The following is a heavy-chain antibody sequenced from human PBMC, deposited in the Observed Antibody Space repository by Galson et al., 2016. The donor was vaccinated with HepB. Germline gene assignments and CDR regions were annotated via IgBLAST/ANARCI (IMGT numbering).Heavy chain of an antibody. D-gene: IGHD6-13*01. CDR1: GFTFSNYG. CDR3: AKTRQRLVRGDAFDI. Sequence: SLRLSCAASGFTFSNYGIHWVRQAPGKGLEWVAVVSYEGSNKYYADSVKGRFTISRDNSKNTLYLQMNSLRAEDTGVYYCAKTRQRLVRGDAFDIWGQGTRVTVSS. J-gene: IGHJ3*02. CDR2: VSYEGSNK. V-gene: IGHV3-30*18.